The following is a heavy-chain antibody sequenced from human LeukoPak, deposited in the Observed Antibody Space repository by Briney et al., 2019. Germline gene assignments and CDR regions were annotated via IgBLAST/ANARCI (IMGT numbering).Heavy chain of an antibody. CDR1: GGSFSGYY. CDR3: ARDYGDYVLRGYFGY. Sequence: SETLSLTCAVYGGSFSGYYWSWIRQPPGKGLEWIGSIYYSGSTYYNPSLKSRVTISVDTSKNQFSLKLSSVTAADTAVYYCARDYGDYVLRGYFGYWGQGTLVTVSS. J-gene: IGHJ4*02. D-gene: IGHD4-17*01. V-gene: IGHV4-34*01. CDR2: IYYSGST.